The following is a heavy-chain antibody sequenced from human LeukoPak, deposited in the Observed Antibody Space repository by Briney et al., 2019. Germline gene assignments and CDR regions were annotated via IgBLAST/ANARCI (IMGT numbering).Heavy chain of an antibody. J-gene: IGHJ3*01. V-gene: IGHV3-48*01. D-gene: IGHD6-19*01. Sequence: GGSLRLSCAASGFTFSDFNMNWVRQAPGKGLEWVSYITGSSSTIYYADSVKGRFTISRDNAENSLYLQMNSLRAEDTAVYYCARPTSSGWYPHWGQGTMVTVSS. CDR1: GFTFSDFN. CDR3: ARPTSSGWYPH. CDR2: ITGSSSTI.